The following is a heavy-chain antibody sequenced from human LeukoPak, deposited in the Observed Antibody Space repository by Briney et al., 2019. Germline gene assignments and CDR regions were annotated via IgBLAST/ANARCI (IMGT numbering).Heavy chain of an antibody. CDR2: INPNSGGT. D-gene: IGHD2-15*01. CDR1: GYTFTNYG. CDR3: ARDFPDCSGGSCPWYFDY. Sequence: ASVKVSCKASGYTFTNYGITWVRQAPGQGLEWMGWINPNSGGTNYAQKLQGRVTMTTDTSTSTAYMELRSLRSDDTAVYYCARDFPDCSGGSCPWYFDYWGQGTLVTVSS. J-gene: IGHJ4*02. V-gene: IGHV1-18*01.